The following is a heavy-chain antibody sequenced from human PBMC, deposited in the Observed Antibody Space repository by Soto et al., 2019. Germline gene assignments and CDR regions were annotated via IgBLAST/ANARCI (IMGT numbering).Heavy chain of an antibody. J-gene: IGHJ3*02. CDR1: GGSISSSSYY. Sequence: QLQLQESGPGLVKPSETLSLTCTVSGGSISSSSYYWGWIRQPPGKGLEWIGSIYYSGSTYYNPSLKSRVTISVDTSKNQFSLKLSSVTAADTAVYYCARLGYCSGGSCYLGAFDIWGQGTMVTVSS. D-gene: IGHD2-15*01. CDR3: ARLGYCSGGSCYLGAFDI. CDR2: IYYSGST. V-gene: IGHV4-39*01.